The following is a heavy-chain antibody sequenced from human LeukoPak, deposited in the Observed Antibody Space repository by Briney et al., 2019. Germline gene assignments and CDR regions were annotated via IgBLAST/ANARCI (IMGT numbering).Heavy chain of an antibody. CDR1: AFTFSSYA. Sequence: GGAPRLFCADSAFTFSSYAMHWFRQAQGKELEYVSGISSNGGSTYYANSMKGRFTISRDNSKNTLYLQMGSLRPEDMAVYYCARGGSSSYYGLDYWGQGTLVTVSS. CDR2: ISSNGGST. V-gene: IGHV3-64*01. J-gene: IGHJ4*02. CDR3: ARGGSSSYYGLDY. D-gene: IGHD6-13*01.